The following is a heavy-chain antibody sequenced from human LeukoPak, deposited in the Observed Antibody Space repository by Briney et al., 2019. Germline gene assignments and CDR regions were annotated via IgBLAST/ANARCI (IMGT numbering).Heavy chain of an antibody. J-gene: IGHJ4*02. V-gene: IGHV4-34*01. CDR2: INHSGST. Sequence: SETLSLTCAVYGGSFSGYYWSWIRQPPGKGLEWIGEINHSGSTNYNPSLKSRVTISVDTSKNQFSLKLSSVTAADTAVYYRARGLYGSYFRYFDYWGQGTLVTVSS. D-gene: IGHD1-26*01. CDR3: ARGLYGSYFRYFDY. CDR1: GGSFSGYY.